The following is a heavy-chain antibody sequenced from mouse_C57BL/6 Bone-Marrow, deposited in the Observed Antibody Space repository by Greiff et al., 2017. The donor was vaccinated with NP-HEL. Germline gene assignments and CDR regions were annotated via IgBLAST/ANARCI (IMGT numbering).Heavy chain of an antibody. Sequence: EVKVVESGGGLVQPKGSLKLSCAGSGFSFNTYAMNWVRQAPGKGLEWVARIRSKSNNYAKYYADSVKDRFTISRDDSESILYLQMNSMKTEDTAMYYCARGTTVVAHRAFDYWGQGTTLTVSS. CDR1: GFSFNTYA. CDR3: ARGTTVVAHRAFDY. CDR2: IRSKSNNYAK. D-gene: IGHD1-1*01. V-gene: IGHV10-1*01. J-gene: IGHJ2*01.